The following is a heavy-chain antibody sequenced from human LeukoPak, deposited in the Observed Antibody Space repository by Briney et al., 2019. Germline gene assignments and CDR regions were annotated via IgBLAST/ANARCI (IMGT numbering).Heavy chain of an antibody. CDR3: ALYCSGGSCYSMGGAFDI. V-gene: IGHV3-11*06. J-gene: IGHJ3*02. CDR1: GFTFSDYY. D-gene: IGHD2-15*01. CDR2: ISSTSSYT. Sequence: GGSLRLSCAASGFTFSDYYMSWVRQAPGKGLEWVSYISSTSSYTKYADSVKGRFTISRDNAKNSLYLQMNSLRAEDTAVYYCALYCSGGSCYSMGGAFDIWGQGTVVTVSS.